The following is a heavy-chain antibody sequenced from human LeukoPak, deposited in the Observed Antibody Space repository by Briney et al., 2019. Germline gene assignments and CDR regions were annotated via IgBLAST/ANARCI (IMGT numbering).Heavy chain of an antibody. CDR2: INSDGSST. CDR1: GFTFSSYW. Sequence: GGSLRLSCAASGFTFSSYWMHWVRQAPGKGLVWVSRINSDGSSTSYADSVKGRFTISRDNAKNTLYLQMNSLRAEDTAVYYCARGGYYYYGMDVWGQGTTVTVSS. V-gene: IGHV3-74*01. CDR3: ARGGYYYYGMDV. J-gene: IGHJ6*02.